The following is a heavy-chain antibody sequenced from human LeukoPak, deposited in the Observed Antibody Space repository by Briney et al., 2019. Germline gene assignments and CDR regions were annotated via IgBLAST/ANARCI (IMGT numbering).Heavy chain of an antibody. D-gene: IGHD6-19*01. V-gene: IGHV3-7*01. CDR1: GFTFSNCW. CDR3: ARTPMGIAVAGTYFQH. J-gene: IGHJ1*01. CDR2: INQDGSAK. Sequence: GGSLRLSCAASGFTFSNCWMSWVRQAPGKGLEWVANINQDGSAKYYVDSMEGRFTISRDNAKNSLYLQMNSLRAEDTAVYYCARTPMGIAVAGTYFQHWGQGTLVTVSS.